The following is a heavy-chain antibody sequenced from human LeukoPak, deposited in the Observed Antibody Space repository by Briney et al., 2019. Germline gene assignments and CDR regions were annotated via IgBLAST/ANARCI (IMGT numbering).Heavy chain of an antibody. CDR1: GFTFSSYG. CDR2: IRYDGSNK. Sequence: GGSLRLSCAASGFTFSSYGMHWVRQAPGKGLEWVAFIRYDGSNKYYADSVKGRFTISRDNSKNTLYLQMNSLRAEDTAVYYCAKGTGTLLGGYYYYYMDVWGKGTAVTVSS. D-gene: IGHD1-1*01. V-gene: IGHV3-30*02. CDR3: AKGTGTLLGGYYYYYMDV. J-gene: IGHJ6*03.